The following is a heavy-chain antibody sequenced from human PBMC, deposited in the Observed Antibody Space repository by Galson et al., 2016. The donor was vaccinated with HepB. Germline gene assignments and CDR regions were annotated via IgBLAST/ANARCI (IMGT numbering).Heavy chain of an antibody. CDR3: AREMSSAGWQTVFDH. CDR1: GFTFRSYD. Sequence: SLRLSCAASGFTFRSYDMHWVRQAPGKGLDWVAVINHDGSNEFYEDSVKGRFTISRDNSKNTVYLQMNSLRVEDTAVYYCAREMSSAGWQTVFDHWGQGNLVTVSS. CDR2: INHDGSNE. V-gene: IGHV3-33*01. J-gene: IGHJ4*02. D-gene: IGHD6-19*01.